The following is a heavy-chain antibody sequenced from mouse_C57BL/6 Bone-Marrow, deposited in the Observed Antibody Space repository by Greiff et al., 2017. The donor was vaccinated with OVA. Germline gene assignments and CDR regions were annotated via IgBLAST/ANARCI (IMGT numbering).Heavy chain of an antibody. CDR2: IRNKDNNHAT. D-gene: IGHD1-1*01. Sequence: EVKLEESGGGLVQPGGSMKLSCAASGFTFSDAWMDWVRQSPEKGLEWVAEIRNKDNNHATYYAESVKGRFTISRDDSKSSVYLQMNSLRAEDTDIYYCTSCYGSSPSYWYFDVWGTGTTVTVSS. V-gene: IGHV6-6*01. CDR1: GFTFSDAW. CDR3: TSCYGSSPSYWYFDV. J-gene: IGHJ1*03.